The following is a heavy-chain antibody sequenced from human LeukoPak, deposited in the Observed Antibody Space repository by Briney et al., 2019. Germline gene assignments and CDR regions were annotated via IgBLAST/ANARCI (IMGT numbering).Heavy chain of an antibody. D-gene: IGHD5-12*01. V-gene: IGHV4-34*01. J-gene: IGHJ6*03. CDR2: INHSGST. CDR1: GGSFSGYY. Sequence: SETLSLTCAVYGGSFSGYYWSWIRQPPGKGLEWIGEINHSGSTNYNPSLKSRVTISVDTSKNQFSLKLSSVTAADTAVYYCAREYSYYYMDVWGKGTTVTVSS. CDR3: AREYSYYYMDV.